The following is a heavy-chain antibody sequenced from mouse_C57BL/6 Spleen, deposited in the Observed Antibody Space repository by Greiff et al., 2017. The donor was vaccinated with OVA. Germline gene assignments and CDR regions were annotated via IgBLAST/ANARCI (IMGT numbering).Heavy chain of an antibody. V-gene: IGHV1-53*01. CDR2: INPSNGGT. CDR3: AKGPYYYGSAPYYYAMDY. J-gene: IGHJ4*01. D-gene: IGHD1-1*01. CDR1: GYTFTSYW. Sequence: QVQLKQPGTELVKPGASVKLSCKASGYTFTSYWMHWVKQRPGQGLEWIGNINPSNGGTNYNEKFKSKATLTVDKSSSTAYMQLSSLTSEDSAVYYWAKGPYYYGSAPYYYAMDYWGQGTSVTVSS.